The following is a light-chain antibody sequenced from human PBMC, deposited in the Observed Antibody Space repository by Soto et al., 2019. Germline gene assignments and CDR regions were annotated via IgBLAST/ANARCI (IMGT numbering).Light chain of an antibody. CDR1: QSVLYSSNNKNY. CDR3: QQYYSTPLT. CDR2: WAS. V-gene: IGKV4-1*01. J-gene: IGKJ4*01. Sequence: DIVMTQSPDSLAVSLGERATINCKSSQSVLYSSNNKNYLAWYQQKPGQTPKLLIYWASTRESGVPDRFSGSGSWTDFTLTISSLQAEDVAVYYCQQYYSTPLTFGGGTKVDIK.